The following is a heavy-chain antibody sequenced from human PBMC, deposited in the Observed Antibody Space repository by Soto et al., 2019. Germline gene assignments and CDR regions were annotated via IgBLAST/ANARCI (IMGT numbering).Heavy chain of an antibody. CDR1: GGSISSYY. D-gene: IGHD2-15*01. CDR3: ARHCSGGSCYYAFDI. J-gene: IGHJ3*02. CDR2: IYYSGST. V-gene: IGHV4-59*08. Sequence: SESLSLTCTVSGGSISSYYWSWIRQPPGKGLEWIGYIYYSGSTNYNPSLKSRVTMAVDTSKNQFSLKLSSVTAADTAVYYCARHCSGGSCYYAFDIWGQGTMVTVSS.